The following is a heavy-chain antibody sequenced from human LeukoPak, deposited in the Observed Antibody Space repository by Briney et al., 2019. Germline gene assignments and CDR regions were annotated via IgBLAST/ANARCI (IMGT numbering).Heavy chain of an antibody. CDR3: AKAPYYYDSSGYWDY. D-gene: IGHD3-22*01. V-gene: IGHV3-23*01. CDR2: ISGSGGST. Sequence: GGSLRLSCAASGFTFSNYAMRWVRQAPGKGLEWVSAISGSGGSTYYADSVKGRFTISRDNSKNSLYLQMNSLRAEDTAVYYCAKAPYYYDSSGYWDYWGQGTLVTVSS. J-gene: IGHJ4*02. CDR1: GFTFSNYA.